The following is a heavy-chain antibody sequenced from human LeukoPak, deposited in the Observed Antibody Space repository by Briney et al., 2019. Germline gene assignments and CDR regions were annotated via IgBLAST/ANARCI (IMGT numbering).Heavy chain of an antibody. V-gene: IGHV3-66*01. CDR2: IYSGGST. J-gene: IGHJ4*02. D-gene: IGHD4-17*01. CDR3: ARVGLATVTTGEYFDY. CDR1: GVTFSSYA. Sequence: QTGGSLRLSCAASGVTFSSYAMSWVRQAPGKGLEWVAVIYSGGSTYYADSVKGRVTISRDNSKNTLYLQMNSLRAEDTAVYYCARVGLATVTTGEYFDYWGQGTLVTVSS.